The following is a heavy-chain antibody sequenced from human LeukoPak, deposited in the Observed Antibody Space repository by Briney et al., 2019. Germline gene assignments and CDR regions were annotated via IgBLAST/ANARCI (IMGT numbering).Heavy chain of an antibody. D-gene: IGHD6-13*01. CDR3: ARGRGSWYGVYFDY. V-gene: IGHV3-7*01. CDR2: IKRDGSEK. CDR1: GVTFTDYW. J-gene: IGHJ4*02. Sequence: GGSLRLPCAASGVTFTDYWMSWVRQAPGKGLEWVANIKRDGSEKYYVDSVKGRFTISRDNAKNSLYLQMNSLRTEDTAVYYCARGRGSWYGVYFDYWGQGTLVTVSS.